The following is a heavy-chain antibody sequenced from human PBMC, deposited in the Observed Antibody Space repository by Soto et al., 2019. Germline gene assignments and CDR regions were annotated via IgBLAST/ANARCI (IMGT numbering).Heavy chain of an antibody. J-gene: IGHJ4*02. D-gene: IGHD3-3*01. V-gene: IGHV4-31*03. CDR2: MCYGGSS. CDR1: GGSINRGGSC. CDR3: ARDGYYDINDYPLGLDY. Sequence: SETLSLTCTVSGGSINRGGSCWSWIRQHPGKGLEWIAYMCYGGSSYYNPSHKSRATISADTSKNQFSLKLTSVTAADTAVYYCARDGYYDINDYPLGLDYWGQGILVTVSS.